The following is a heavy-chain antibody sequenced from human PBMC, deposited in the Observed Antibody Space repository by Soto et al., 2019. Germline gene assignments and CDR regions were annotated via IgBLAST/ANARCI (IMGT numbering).Heavy chain of an antibody. V-gene: IGHV3-23*01. Sequence: GGSLRLSCAASGFTFTDYAMSWVRQSPGKGLEWVSAISASGGSTYYADSVKGRFTISRDNSKNTLYLQMNSLRAEDTAVYYCAKDYDISTGFPYYFDCWGQGTLVTVSS. CDR3: AKDYDISTGFPYYFDC. J-gene: IGHJ4*02. CDR1: GFTFTDYA. D-gene: IGHD3-9*01. CDR2: ISASGGST.